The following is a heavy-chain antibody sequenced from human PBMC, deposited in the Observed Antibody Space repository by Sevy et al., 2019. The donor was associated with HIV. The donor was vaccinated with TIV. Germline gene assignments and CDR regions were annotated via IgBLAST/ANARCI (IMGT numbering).Heavy chain of an antibody. D-gene: IGHD4-17*01. V-gene: IGHV3-48*03. J-gene: IGHJ4*02. CDR2: ISNSGSTI. CDR3: ARDLPPSATTVAHFDY. CDR1: GFIFKSYE. Sequence: GGSLRLSCAASGFIFKSYEMNWVRQAPGKGLEWVSYISNSGSTIFFSDSVKGRFTISRDNTKNSVYLQMNSLRAEDTDVYYCARDLPPSATTVAHFDYWGRGTLVTVSS.